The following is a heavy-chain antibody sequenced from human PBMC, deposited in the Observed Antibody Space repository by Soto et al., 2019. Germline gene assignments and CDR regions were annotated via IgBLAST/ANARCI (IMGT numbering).Heavy chain of an antibody. V-gene: IGHV1-18*01. CDR3: GRDHGVDTALVTTFAS. CDR2: ISAYNGNT. J-gene: IGHJ4*02. CDR1: GYTFTSYG. Sequence: QVQLVQSGAEVKKPGASVKVSCKASGYTFTSYGISWVRQAPGQGLEWMGWISAYNGNTNYAQKLQGRVTMTTDTPRSTAKWGRRSLRSENPAVYYCGRDHGVDTALVTTFASGAQGPLVTV. D-gene: IGHD5-18*01.